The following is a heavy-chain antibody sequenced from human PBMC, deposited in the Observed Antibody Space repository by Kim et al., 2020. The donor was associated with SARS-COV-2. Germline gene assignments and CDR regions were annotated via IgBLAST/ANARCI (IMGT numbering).Heavy chain of an antibody. V-gene: IGHV3-30-3*01. CDR2: VSNDGSIR. D-gene: IGHD6-19*01. CDR1: GFTFSNFA. J-gene: IGHJ4*02. Sequence: GGSLRLSCAASGFTFSNFAMHWVRQAPGEGLEWVAVVSNDGSIRYYTDSVKGRFTISRDNSRNTLFLQMNSLRGGDTAVYYCARDFPGISVTGVPNYFDYWGQGTLVTVSS. CDR3: ARDFPGISVTGVPNYFDY.